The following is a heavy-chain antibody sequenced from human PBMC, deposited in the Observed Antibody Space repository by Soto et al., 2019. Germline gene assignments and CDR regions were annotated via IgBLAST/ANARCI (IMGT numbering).Heavy chain of an antibody. J-gene: IGHJ4*02. D-gene: IGHD3-10*01. CDR3: ATYNGSGTNYNTPHFSY. V-gene: IGHV1-3*01. CDR2: INAGDGHT. CDR1: GYVFTKCA. Sequence: QVQLVQSGAEVKNPGASVKVSCKTSGYVFTKCAIHWVRQAPGQRPEWLGWINAGDGHTKYSQKFQGRLTITRDTSASTAYMELNSLRSEDTGFYYCATYNGSGTNYNTPHFSYWGQGTLVSVSS.